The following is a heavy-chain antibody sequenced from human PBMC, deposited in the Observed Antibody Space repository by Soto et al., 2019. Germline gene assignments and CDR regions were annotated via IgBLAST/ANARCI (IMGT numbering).Heavy chain of an antibody. V-gene: IGHV3-15*01. CDR3: TAAYGDYASDY. J-gene: IGHJ4*02. D-gene: IGHD2-2*01. CDR2: ITSKSDGGTP. CDR1: GVTFAHAW. Sequence: EVQLVESGGGLVEPGGSLKISCGTSGVTFAHAWRNWVRQAPGKGLQWVGRITSKSDGGTPDYAAPVKGRFTISRDDSENKVFLQMTSLKTEDTAVYFCTAAYGDYASDYWGQGTLVVVSS.